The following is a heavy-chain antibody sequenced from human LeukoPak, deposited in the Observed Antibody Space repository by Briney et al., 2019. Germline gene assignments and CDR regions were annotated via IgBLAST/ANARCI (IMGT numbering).Heavy chain of an antibody. D-gene: IGHD3-3*01. CDR2: IYYSGST. CDR3: ARGDFCSKSNCYLRPMDV. J-gene: IGHJ6*03. CDR1: GGSISDYY. Sequence: SEILSLTCTVSGGSISDYYWNWIRQPPGKGLEWIGYIYYSGSTTYNPSLKSRVTMSVDTAKNQFSLKLRSVTAADTAVYYCARGDFCSKSNCYLRPMDVWGKGTTVTVSS. V-gene: IGHV4-59*01.